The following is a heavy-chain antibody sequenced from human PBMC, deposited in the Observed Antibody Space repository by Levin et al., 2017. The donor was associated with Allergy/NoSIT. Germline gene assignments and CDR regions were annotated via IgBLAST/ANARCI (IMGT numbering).Heavy chain of an antibody. Sequence: PGGSLRLSCTGSGFTFGDYAMSWVRQAPGKGLEWVGFIRNKAHGGTTEYAASVKGRLTISRDDSESIAYLQMNSLKTEDTAVYFCARGGPPNYDYNWGSYRDGYFDYWGQGTLVTVSS. CDR1: GFTFGDYA. CDR2: IRNKAHGGTT. CDR3: ARGGPPNYDYNWGSYRDGYFDY. D-gene: IGHD3-16*02. J-gene: IGHJ4*02. V-gene: IGHV3-49*04.